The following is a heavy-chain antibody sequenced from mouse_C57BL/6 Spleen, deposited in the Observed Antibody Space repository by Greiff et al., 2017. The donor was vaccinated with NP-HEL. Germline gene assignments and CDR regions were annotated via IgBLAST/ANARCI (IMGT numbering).Heavy chain of an antibody. CDR2: IYPGDGDT. J-gene: IGHJ2*01. CDR3: ARSWGY. Sequence: QVQLQQSGPELVKPGASVKISCKASGYAFSSSWMNWVKQRPGKGLEWIGRIYPGDGDTNYNGKFKGKATLTADKSSSTAYMQLSSLTSEESAVYFCARSWGYWGKGTTLTVSS. D-gene: IGHD4-1*01. V-gene: IGHV1-82*01. CDR1: GYAFSSSW.